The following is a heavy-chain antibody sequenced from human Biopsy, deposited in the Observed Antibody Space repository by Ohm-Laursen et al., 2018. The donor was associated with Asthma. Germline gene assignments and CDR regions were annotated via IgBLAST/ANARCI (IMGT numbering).Heavy chain of an antibody. CDR2: VHSSGST. Sequence: SQTLSLTCTVSPGSINDYYWNWIRQFPGKGLEWIGYVHSSGSTRFNPSLKSRVTVSVDTSVDQVSLKLSSVSAADTAIYYCARATSTWSQSGPHFFDYWGPGTLVTVSS. V-gene: IGHV4-59*01. D-gene: IGHD6-13*01. J-gene: IGHJ4*02. CDR3: ARATSTWSQSGPHFFDY. CDR1: PGSINDYY.